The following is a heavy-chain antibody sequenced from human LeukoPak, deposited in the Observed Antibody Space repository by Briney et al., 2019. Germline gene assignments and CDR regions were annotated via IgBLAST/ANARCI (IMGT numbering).Heavy chain of an antibody. CDR3: AREYSSSWYFDY. CDR2: ISSSGSTI. Sequence: PGGSLRLSCAASGFTFSSYEMNWVRQAPGKGLEWVSYISSSGSTIYYADSVKGRFTISRDNAKNSLYLQMNSLRAEDTAVYYCAREYSSSWYFDYWGQGTLVTVPS. J-gene: IGHJ4*02. D-gene: IGHD6-13*01. CDR1: GFTFSSYE. V-gene: IGHV3-48*03.